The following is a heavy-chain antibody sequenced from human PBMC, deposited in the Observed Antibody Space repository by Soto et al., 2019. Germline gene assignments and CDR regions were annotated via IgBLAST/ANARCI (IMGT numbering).Heavy chain of an antibody. CDR1: GFTFTSSA. Sequence: QMQLVQSGPEVKKPGTSVKVSCKASGFTFTSSAVQWVRQARGQRLEWIGWIVVASGNTNYAQKFQERVTITRDMSTSTAYMELSSLRSEDTAVYYCAAVAMVRGLLDYWGQGTLVTVSS. CDR3: AAVAMVRGLLDY. J-gene: IGHJ4*02. D-gene: IGHD3-10*01. V-gene: IGHV1-58*01. CDR2: IVVASGNT.